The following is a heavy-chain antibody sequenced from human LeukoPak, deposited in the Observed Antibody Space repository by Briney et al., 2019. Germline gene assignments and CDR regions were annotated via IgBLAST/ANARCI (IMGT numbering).Heavy chain of an antibody. CDR3: TRGAGWLIDY. J-gene: IGHJ4*02. D-gene: IGHD3-16*01. CDR2: IHNSGTS. V-gene: IGHV4-59*01. CDR1: DDSISDYY. Sequence: SETLSLTCTVSDDSISDYYRGWIRQPPGKGLEWIGYIHNSGTSTYNLSLKSRVTISADTSKNQFSLKLNSMTTADTAVYYCTRGAGWLIDYWGQGPLVTVSS.